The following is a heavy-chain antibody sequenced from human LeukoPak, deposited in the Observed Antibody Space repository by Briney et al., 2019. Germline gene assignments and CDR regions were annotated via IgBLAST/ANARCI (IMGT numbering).Heavy chain of an antibody. CDR2: IYTSGST. Sequence: KPSETLSLTCTVSGGSISSYYWSWIRQPAGKGLEWIGRIYTSGSTNYNPSLKSRVTMSVDTSKNQFSLKLSSVTAADTAVYYCARARHYYGSDIGYFDYWGQGTLVTVSS. CDR3: ARARHYYGSDIGYFDY. J-gene: IGHJ4*02. CDR1: GGSISSYY. V-gene: IGHV4-4*07. D-gene: IGHD3-10*01.